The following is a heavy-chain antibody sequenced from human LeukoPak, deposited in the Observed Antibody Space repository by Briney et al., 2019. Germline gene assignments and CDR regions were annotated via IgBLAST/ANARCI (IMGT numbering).Heavy chain of an antibody. V-gene: IGHV4-4*07. CDR3: ARAKDNYRGNDAFDI. Sequence: SETLSLTCTVSGGSISNYYWSWIRQPAGKGLEWIGRIYTSGGTNYNPSLKSRVTMSVDTSKNQFSLKLSSVTAADTAVYYCARAKDNYRGNDAFDIWGQGTMATVSS. CDR1: GGSISNYY. CDR2: IYTSGGT. J-gene: IGHJ3*02. D-gene: IGHD4/OR15-4a*01.